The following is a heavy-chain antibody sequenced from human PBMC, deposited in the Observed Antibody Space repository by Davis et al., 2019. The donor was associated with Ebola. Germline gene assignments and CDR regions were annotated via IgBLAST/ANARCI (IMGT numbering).Heavy chain of an antibody. CDR2: IQYDGSNK. CDR3: AKSVSPDAFDI. D-gene: IGHD5/OR15-5a*01. J-gene: IGHJ3*02. CDR1: GFTFSRNG. V-gene: IGHV3-30*02. Sequence: PGGSLRLSCAASGFTFSRNGMHWVRQAPGKGLEWVAFIQYDGSNKYYADSVKGRFTISRDNSENTVFLQMNSLRDEDTAVYYCAKSVSPDAFDIWGQGTMVTVSS.